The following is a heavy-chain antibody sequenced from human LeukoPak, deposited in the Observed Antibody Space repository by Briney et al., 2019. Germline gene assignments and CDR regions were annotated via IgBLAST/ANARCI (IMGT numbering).Heavy chain of an antibody. CDR3: ARERGSDYYYYYYMDV. CDR2: IYCSGST. J-gene: IGHJ6*03. Sequence: PSETLSLTCTVSGGSISSSSYYWGWIRQPPGKGLEWIGSIYCSGSTYYNPSLKSRVTISVDTSKNQFSLKLSSVTAADTAVYYCARERGSDYYYYYYMDVWGKGTTVTISS. V-gene: IGHV4-39*01. CDR1: GGSISSSSYY. D-gene: IGHD1-1*01.